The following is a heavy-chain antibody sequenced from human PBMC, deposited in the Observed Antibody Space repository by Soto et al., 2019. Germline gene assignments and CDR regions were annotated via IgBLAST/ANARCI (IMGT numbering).Heavy chain of an antibody. D-gene: IGHD2-2*01. Sequence: QVQLQESGPGLVKPSETLSLTCTVSGGSISTYYWNWIRQPPGKGLEWIGSIYYSGSSNYNPSLKSRVTVSVETSKKQFSLKLSSVTAADTAVYYCARGATARQSATSLLANPLFYYYMDVWGKGTTVTVSS. CDR3: ARGATARQSATSLLANPLFYYYMDV. V-gene: IGHV4-59*01. CDR1: GGSISTYY. CDR2: IYYSGSS. J-gene: IGHJ6*03.